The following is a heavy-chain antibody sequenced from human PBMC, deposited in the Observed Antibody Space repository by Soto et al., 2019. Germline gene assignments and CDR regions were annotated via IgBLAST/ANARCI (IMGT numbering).Heavy chain of an antibody. D-gene: IGHD2-8*01. J-gene: IGHJ6*02. V-gene: IGHV1-69*13. Sequence: ASVKVSCKASGGTFSSYAISWLRQAPGQGLEWMGGIIPIFGTANYAQKFQGRVTITADESTSTAYMELSSLRSEDTAVYYCARDGVSEDYYYGMDVWGQGTTVTVSS. CDR1: GGTFSSYA. CDR2: IIPIFGTA. CDR3: ARDGVSEDYYYGMDV.